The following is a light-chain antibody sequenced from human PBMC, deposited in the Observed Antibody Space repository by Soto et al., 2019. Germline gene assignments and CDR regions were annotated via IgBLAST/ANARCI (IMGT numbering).Light chain of an antibody. CDR2: EVT. Sequence: ALTQPASVSGSPGQSITISCTGASSDVGLYDFVSWYQQHPGKAPKLLIYEVTHRPSGVSSRFSGSKSGNTASLTISGLQAEDEADYYCNSYTRFSTYVFGTGTKVTVL. J-gene: IGLJ1*01. CDR1: SSDVGLYDF. CDR3: NSYTRFSTYV. V-gene: IGLV2-14*01.